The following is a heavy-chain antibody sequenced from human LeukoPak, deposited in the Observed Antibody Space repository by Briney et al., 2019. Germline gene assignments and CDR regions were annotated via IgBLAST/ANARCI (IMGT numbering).Heavy chain of an antibody. CDR1: GGSISSSSYY. CDR2: IYCSGST. D-gene: IGHD2-15*01. J-gene: IGHJ5*02. CDR3: ARLYVVVVAATLYNWFDP. Sequence: PSETLSLTCTVSGGSISSSSYYWGWIRQPPGKGLEGIGSIYCSGSTYYNPSLKSRVTISVDTSKNQFSLKLSSVTTADTAVYYCARLYVVVVAATLYNWFDPWGQGALVTVSS. V-gene: IGHV4-39*01.